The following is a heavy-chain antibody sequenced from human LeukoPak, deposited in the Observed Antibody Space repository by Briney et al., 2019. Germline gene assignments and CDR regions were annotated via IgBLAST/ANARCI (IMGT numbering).Heavy chain of an antibody. CDR2: ISSNGGSS. Sequence: PGGSLRLSCSASGFTFSAYAMYWVRQAPGKGLEYVSGISSNGGSSFYADSVKGRFTISRDNSKNTLYLQMSSLRAEDTAVYYCVNITSLTGGDCWGQGTRLTVSS. J-gene: IGHJ4*02. V-gene: IGHV3-64D*09. D-gene: IGHD1-1*01. CDR3: VNITSLTGGDC. CDR1: GFTFSAYA.